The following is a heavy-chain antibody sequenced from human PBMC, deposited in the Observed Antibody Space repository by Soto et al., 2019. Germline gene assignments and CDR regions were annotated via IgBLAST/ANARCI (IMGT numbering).Heavy chain of an antibody. J-gene: IGHJ4*02. CDR1: GFTFSNYG. Sequence: GGSLRLSCAASGFTFSNYGMVWVRQAPGKGLEWVAVISYDESEKYYADSVKGRFTISRDNSKNTLYLQMNSLRSDDTAVYYCAKVGLLVVVVAAIDYWGQGTLVTVSS. V-gene: IGHV3-30*18. CDR2: ISYDESEK. CDR3: AKVGLLVVVVAAIDY. D-gene: IGHD2-15*01.